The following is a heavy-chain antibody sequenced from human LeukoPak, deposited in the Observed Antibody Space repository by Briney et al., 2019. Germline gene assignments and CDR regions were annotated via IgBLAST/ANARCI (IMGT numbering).Heavy chain of an antibody. CDR2: INNDGSST. J-gene: IGHJ3*02. Sequence: GGSLRLSCVASGFTFSSYWMHWVRQAPGKGLVWVSGINNDGSSTKYADSVKGRFTISRDNAKNTLYLQTNSLRADDTAVYYCARGQGHGFDIWGQGTMVTVSS. CDR1: GFTFSSYW. CDR3: ARGQGHGFDI. V-gene: IGHV3-74*01.